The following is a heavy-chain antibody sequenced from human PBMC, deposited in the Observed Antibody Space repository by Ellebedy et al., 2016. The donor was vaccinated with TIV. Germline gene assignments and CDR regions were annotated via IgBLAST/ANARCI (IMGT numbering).Heavy chain of an antibody. Sequence: SGPTLVKPTQTLTLTCTSPGFSLSTSGMCVSSIRQPPGKALEWLALIDWDDDKYYSTSLKTRLTISKDTSKNQVVLKMTNMDPVDTATYYCARIRRPNDGHYNYDFWSGYYNLPDVWGQGTTVTVSS. D-gene: IGHD3-3*01. V-gene: IGHV2-70*01. CDR1: GFSLSTSGMC. J-gene: IGHJ6*02. CDR3: ARIRRPNDGHYNYDFWSGYYNLPDV. CDR2: IDWDDDK.